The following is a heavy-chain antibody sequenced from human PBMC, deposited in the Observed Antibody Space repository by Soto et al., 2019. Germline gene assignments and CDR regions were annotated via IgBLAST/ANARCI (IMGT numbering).Heavy chain of an antibody. CDR3: ARGVAAETPRYLDY. Sequence: SETLSLTCTVSGGSVSSGSYYWSWIRQPPGKGLEWIGYIYYSGSTNYNPSLKSRVTISVDTSKNQFSLKLSSVTAADTAVYYCARGVAAETPRYLDYWGQGTLVTVSS. CDR2: IYYSGST. D-gene: IGHD6-13*01. V-gene: IGHV4-61*01. J-gene: IGHJ4*02. CDR1: GGSVSSGSYY.